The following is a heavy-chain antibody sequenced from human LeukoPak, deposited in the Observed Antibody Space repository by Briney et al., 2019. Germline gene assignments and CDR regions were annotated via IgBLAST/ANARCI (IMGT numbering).Heavy chain of an antibody. V-gene: IGHV3-23*01. Sequence: GGSLRLSCAASGFTFSNYAMSWVRQAPGKGLEWVSSISASGGTTFYADSVKGRFSISRDNSRNTLFLQMNTLRAEGTAVYYCANPLGYCSAGTCYALDVWGQGTTVTVSS. D-gene: IGHD2-15*01. CDR2: ISASGGTT. CDR3: ANPLGYCSAGTCYALDV. CDR1: GFTFSNYA. J-gene: IGHJ6*02.